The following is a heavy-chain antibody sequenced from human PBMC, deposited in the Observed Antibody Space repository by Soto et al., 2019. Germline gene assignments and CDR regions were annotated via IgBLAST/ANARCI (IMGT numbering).Heavy chain of an antibody. J-gene: IGHJ4*02. D-gene: IGHD3-22*01. CDR1: GGSTSRYH. V-gene: IGHV4-59*01. Sequence: SETLSLTCTVSGGSTSRYHLGWVRQPPGQGLEWVGYVFYTGTTRNNPSPSARVTMSVDTSRNLFSLKLRSVTAADTAVYYCARLLYHDTSGLQYYYFDLWGQGTLVTVSS. CDR3: ARLLYHDTSGLQYYYFDL. CDR2: VFYTGTT.